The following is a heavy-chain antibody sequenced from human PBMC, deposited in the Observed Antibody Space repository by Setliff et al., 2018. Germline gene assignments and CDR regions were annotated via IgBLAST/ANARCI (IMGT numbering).Heavy chain of an antibody. V-gene: IGHV4-59*01. CDR2: IYYSGST. CDR1: GGSISSYY. CDR3: AREWNYYDSSGYGYAFDI. J-gene: IGHJ3*02. D-gene: IGHD3-22*01. Sequence: SETLSLTCTVSGGSISSYYWSWIRQPPGKGLEWIGYIYYSGSTNYNPSLKSRVPISVDTSKNQFSLKLSSVTAADTAVYYCAREWNYYDSSGYGYAFDIWGQGTMVTVSS.